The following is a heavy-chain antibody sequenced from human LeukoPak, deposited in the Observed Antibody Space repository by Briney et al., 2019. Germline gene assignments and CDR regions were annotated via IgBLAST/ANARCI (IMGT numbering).Heavy chain of an antibody. CDR3: ARDRIAVGVGFDY. CDR1: GFTFSSYS. Sequence: GGSLRLSCAASGFTFSSYSMNWVRQAPGKGLEWVSSISSSSSYIYYADSVKGRFTISRDNAKNSLYLQMNSLRAEDTAVYYCARDRIAVGVGFDYWGQGTLVTVSS. J-gene: IGHJ4*02. D-gene: IGHD6-19*01. CDR2: ISSSSSYI. V-gene: IGHV3-21*01.